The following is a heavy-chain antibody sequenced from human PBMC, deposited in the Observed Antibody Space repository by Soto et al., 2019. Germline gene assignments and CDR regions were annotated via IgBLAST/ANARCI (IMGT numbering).Heavy chain of an antibody. CDR2: IYYSGST. CDR3: TRDGMATGGVDY. CDR1: GGFISNYY. Sequence: QVQLQESGPGLVKPSETLSLTCTVSGGFISNYYWSWIRQPPGKGLEYIGNIYYSGSTNYNPSLKSRVTISLDTSKNQFSLKLSSVTAADTAVYYCTRDGMATGGVDYWGQGTLVTVSS. J-gene: IGHJ4*02. D-gene: IGHD5-12*01. V-gene: IGHV4-59*01.